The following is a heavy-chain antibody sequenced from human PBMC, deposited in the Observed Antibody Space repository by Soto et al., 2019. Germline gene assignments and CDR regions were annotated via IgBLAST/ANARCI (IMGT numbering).Heavy chain of an antibody. V-gene: IGHV5-10-1*01. Sequence: GESLKISCKDSGYSFTNYWISWVRQMPGKGLEWMGGIDPSDSYTKYSPSFQGHITISADKSISTAYLQWSSLKASDTAMYYCASIPRGYCSSTSCRELGNYYGMDVWGQGTTVTVSS. CDR1: GYSFTNYW. CDR2: IDPSDSYT. J-gene: IGHJ6*02. CDR3: ASIPRGYCSSTSCRELGNYYGMDV. D-gene: IGHD2-2*01.